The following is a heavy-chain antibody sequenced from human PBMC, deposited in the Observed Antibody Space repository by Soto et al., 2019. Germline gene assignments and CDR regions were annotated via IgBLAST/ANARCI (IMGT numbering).Heavy chain of an antibody. J-gene: IGHJ4*02. Sequence: QVQLVESGGGVVQPGRSLRLSCAASGFTFSSYAMHWVRQAPGKGLEWVAVISYDGSNKYYADSVKGRFTISRDNSKNTLYLQMNSLRAEDTAVYYCARDMSYYGSGGYYNFWGQGTLVTVSS. CDR1: GFTFSSYA. V-gene: IGHV3-30-3*01. CDR2: ISYDGSNK. D-gene: IGHD3-10*01. CDR3: ARDMSYYGSGGYYNF.